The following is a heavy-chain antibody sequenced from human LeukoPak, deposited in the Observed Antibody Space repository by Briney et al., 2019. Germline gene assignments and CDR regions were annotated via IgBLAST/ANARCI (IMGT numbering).Heavy chain of an antibody. D-gene: IGHD3-16*02. J-gene: IGHJ5*02. CDR2: IFYSGST. CDR1: GGSISTSNYY. CDR3: ARWYYDYVWGSYRLNWFDP. Sequence: SETLSLTCTVSGGSISTSNYYWGWIRQPPGKGLEWIGNIFYSGSTYYSPSLRSRVTISLDTSRNQFSLKLNSVTAADTAVYYCARWYYDYVWGSYRLNWFDPWGQGTLVTVSS. V-gene: IGHV4-39*07.